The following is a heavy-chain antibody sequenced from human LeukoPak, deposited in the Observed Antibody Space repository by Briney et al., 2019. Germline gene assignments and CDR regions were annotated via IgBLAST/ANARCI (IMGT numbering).Heavy chain of an antibody. Sequence: GASVTVSRKASVYTFTRYYMHWVRQAPGQGLAWVGWINPNSGGTNYAQKFQGRVTMTRDTSISTAYMELSRLRSDDTAVYYCASADGGVFDYWGQGTLVTVSS. V-gene: IGHV1-2*02. CDR3: ASADGGVFDY. J-gene: IGHJ4*02. CDR2: INPNSGGT. CDR1: VYTFTRYY.